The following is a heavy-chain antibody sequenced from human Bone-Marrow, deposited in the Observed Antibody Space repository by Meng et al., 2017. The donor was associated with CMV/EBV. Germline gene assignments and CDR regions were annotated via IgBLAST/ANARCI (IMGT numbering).Heavy chain of an antibody. CDR1: GGTFSSYT. Sequence: SVKVFCKASGGTFSSYTISWVRQAPGQGLDWMGRIIPILGIANYAQKFQGRVTITADKSTSTAYMELSSLRSEDTAVYYCARDGGSRGSSSSDYWGQGTLVTVSS. CDR3: ARDGGSRGSSSSDY. CDR2: IIPILGIA. V-gene: IGHV1-69*04. J-gene: IGHJ4*02. D-gene: IGHD6-6*01.